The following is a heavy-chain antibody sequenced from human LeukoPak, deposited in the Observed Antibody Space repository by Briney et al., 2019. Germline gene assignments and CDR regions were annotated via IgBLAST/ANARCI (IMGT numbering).Heavy chain of an antibody. CDR3: ARGAEDIVVVPAAIGPLNYYYYYMDV. V-gene: IGHV4-39*01. Sequence: PSETLSLTCTVSGGSISSSSYYWGWIRQPPGKGLEWIGSIYYSGSTYYNPSLKSRVTISVDTSKNQFSLKLSSVTAADTAVYYCARGAEDIVVVPAAIGPLNYYYYYMDVWAKGPRSPSP. CDR2: IYYSGST. CDR1: GGSISSSSYY. D-gene: IGHD2-2*02. J-gene: IGHJ6*03.